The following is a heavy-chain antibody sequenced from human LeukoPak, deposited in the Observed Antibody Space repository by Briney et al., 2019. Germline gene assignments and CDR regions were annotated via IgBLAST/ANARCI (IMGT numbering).Heavy chain of an antibody. CDR2: IHHSGST. D-gene: IGHD3-10*01. CDR3: ARGRFALL. Sequence: PSETLSLTCGVSGGSISNTNWWTWVRQPPGKGLEWIGEIHHSGSTNYNPSLKSRVTISVDTSKNQFSLKLRSVTAADTAVYYCARGRFALLWGQGTLVTVSS. V-gene: IGHV4-4*02. J-gene: IGHJ4*02. CDR1: GGSISNTNW.